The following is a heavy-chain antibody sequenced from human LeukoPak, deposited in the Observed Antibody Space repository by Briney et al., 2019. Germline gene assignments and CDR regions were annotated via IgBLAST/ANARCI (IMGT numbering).Heavy chain of an antibody. CDR3: ARASPPAYWSGGSCYFDY. CDR1: GGSISTSNYY. D-gene: IGHD2-15*01. V-gene: IGHV4-39*07. Sequence: PSETLSLTCTVSGGSISTSNYYWGWIRQPPGKGLEWIGNIFYSGSTYYSPSVKSRGTISKETAKNECSLKLSAVTAADTAGYYCARASPPAYWSGGSCYFDYWGQGTLVTVSS. CDR2: IFYSGST. J-gene: IGHJ4*02.